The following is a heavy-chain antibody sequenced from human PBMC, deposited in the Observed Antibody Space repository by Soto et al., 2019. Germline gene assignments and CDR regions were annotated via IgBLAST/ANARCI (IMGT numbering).Heavy chain of an antibody. CDR2: ISRNGINT. CDR3: ASGNLSFDFDS. CDR1: RLSFGSFG. V-gene: IGHV3-30*03. Sequence: QIQLVESGGGVVQPGGSLRLSCGASRLSFGSFGVHWVRQAPGKGLEWVAFISRNGINTFYGDSVKGRFTLSRDNSRNTAYLQTTALVKVVTAPYFYASGNLSFDFDSGRQGTLVNVSS. J-gene: IGHJ4*02.